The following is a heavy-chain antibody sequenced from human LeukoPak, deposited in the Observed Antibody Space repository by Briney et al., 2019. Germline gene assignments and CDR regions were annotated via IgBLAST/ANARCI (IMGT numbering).Heavy chain of an antibody. CDR1: GFTFSSYG. CDR2: IWYDGSNK. CDR3: ARDAERVYYDSSGYFVAYYFDY. V-gene: IGHV3-33*01. D-gene: IGHD3-22*01. J-gene: IGHJ4*02. Sequence: GRSLRLSCAASGFTFSSYGMHWVRQAPGKGLEWVAVIWYDGSNKYYADSVKGRFTISRDNSKNTLYLQMTSLRAEDTAVYYCARDAERVYYDSSGYFVAYYFDYWGRGTLVTVSS.